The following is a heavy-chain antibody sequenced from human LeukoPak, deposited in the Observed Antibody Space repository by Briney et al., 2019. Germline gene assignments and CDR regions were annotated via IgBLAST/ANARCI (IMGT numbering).Heavy chain of an antibody. D-gene: IGHD3-22*01. V-gene: IGHV3-7*01. CDR2: IKPDGSEK. J-gene: IGHJ5*02. CDR3: ATYSSDFGRLDP. Sequence: SGGSLRLSCVASGYTFSSYWMSWVRQAPGKGLEGVANIKPDGSEKNYVDSVKGRFTISRDNAKNTLYLQMNSLRADDTAVYYCATYSSDFGRLDPWGQGTQVTVSS. CDR1: GYTFSSYW.